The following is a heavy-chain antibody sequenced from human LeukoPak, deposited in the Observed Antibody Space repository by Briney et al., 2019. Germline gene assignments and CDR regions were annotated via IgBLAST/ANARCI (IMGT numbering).Heavy chain of an antibody. CDR1: GFTFSSYS. CDR3: ARDSSTVFDAFDI. D-gene: IGHD6-13*01. CDR2: ISSSSSYI. Sequence: RGSLRLSCAASGFTFSSYSMNWVRQAPGKGLEWVSSISSSSSYIYYTDSVKGRFTISRDNAKNSLYLQMNSLRAEDTAVYYCARDSSTVFDAFDIWGQGTMVTVSS. J-gene: IGHJ3*02. V-gene: IGHV3-21*01.